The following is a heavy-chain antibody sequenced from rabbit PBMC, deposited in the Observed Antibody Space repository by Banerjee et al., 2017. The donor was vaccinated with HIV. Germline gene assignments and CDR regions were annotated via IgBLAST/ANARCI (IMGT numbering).Heavy chain of an antibody. J-gene: IGHJ4*01. CDR3: ARDLAGVIGWNFNL. Sequence: QEQLVESGGGLVQPEGSLTLTCTASGFSFSSYGVSWVRQAPGKGLEWIGCIDPVFGSTYYASWVNGRFTISSHNAQNSVDLQMNSLTAADTATYFCARDLAGVIGWNFNLWGPGTLVTVS. D-gene: IGHD4-1*01. V-gene: IGHV1S47*01. CDR1: GFSFSSYG. CDR2: IDPVFGST.